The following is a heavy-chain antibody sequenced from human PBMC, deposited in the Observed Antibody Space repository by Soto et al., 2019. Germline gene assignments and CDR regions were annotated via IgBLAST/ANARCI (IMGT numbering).Heavy chain of an antibody. J-gene: IGHJ6*02. CDR3: YGEWSPNPPYYGMDV. V-gene: IGHV3-15*07. CDR2: IKSKTDGGTT. CDR1: GFTFSNAW. Sequence: GGSLRLSCAASGFTFSNAWMNWVRQAPGKGLEWVGRIKSKTDGGTTDYAAPVKGRFTISRDDSKNTLYLQMNSLETEDTAVYYCYGEWSPNPPYYGMDVWGQGTTVTVSS. D-gene: IGHD3-3*01.